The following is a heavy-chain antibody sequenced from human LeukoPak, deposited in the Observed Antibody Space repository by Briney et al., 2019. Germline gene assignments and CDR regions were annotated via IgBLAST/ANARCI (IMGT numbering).Heavy chain of an antibody. CDR1: GGTNYA. CDR3: ARGDSDDSGDFRTFQF. J-gene: IGHJ4*02. CDR2: IIPILDVA. D-gene: IGHD4-17*01. Sequence: GASVKVSCKVSGGTNYALSWVRQAPGQGLEWMGGIIPILDVANSAQKFQGRVTFTADKSTNTAYMELSSLHYEDTAMYFCARGDSDDSGDFRTFQFWGQGTLVTVSS. V-gene: IGHV1-69*17.